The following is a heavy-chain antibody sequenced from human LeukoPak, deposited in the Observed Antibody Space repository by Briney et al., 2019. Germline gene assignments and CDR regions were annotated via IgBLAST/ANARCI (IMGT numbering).Heavy chain of an antibody. V-gene: IGHV3-7*03. CDR1: GFTFSRYW. Sequence: PGGSLRLSCAASGFTFSRYWMSWVRQAPGKGLEWVANIKEDGSDKYYVDSVKGRFTISRDNSKNSLYLQMNSLRAEDMALYYCAKDLDYGGNSGLDYWGQGTLVTVSS. J-gene: IGHJ4*02. D-gene: IGHD4-23*01. CDR2: IKEDGSDK. CDR3: AKDLDYGGNSGLDY.